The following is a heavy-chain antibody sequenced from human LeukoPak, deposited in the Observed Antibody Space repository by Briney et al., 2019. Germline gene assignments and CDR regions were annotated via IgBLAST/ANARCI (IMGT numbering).Heavy chain of an antibody. J-gene: IGHJ3*02. D-gene: IGHD6-13*01. V-gene: IGHV4-34*01. Sequence: SETLSLTCAVYGGSFSGYYWSWIRQPPGKGLEWIGEINHSGSTNYNPSLKSRVTISVDTSKNQFSLKLSSVTAADTAAYYCASWTYSRGVAFDIWGQGTMVTVSS. CDR2: INHSGST. CDR3: ASWTYSRGVAFDI. CDR1: GGSFSGYY.